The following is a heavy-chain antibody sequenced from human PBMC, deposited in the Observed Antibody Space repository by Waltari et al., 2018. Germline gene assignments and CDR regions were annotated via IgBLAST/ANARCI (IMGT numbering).Heavy chain of an antibody. CDR1: GASVTVGAYY. CDR3: ARGGWQGTLDAYYDY. Sequence: QVQLRESGPGLVKPSQTLSLTCTVSGASVTVGAYYWVWLRQPAGKVLEWIGQIYTSGDARHKSSVKGRLTVSLDSSTNQFSLTLSSVTAADTAVYYCARGGWQGTLDAYYDYWGQGSLVTVSS. J-gene: IGHJ4*02. V-gene: IGHV4-61*09. CDR2: IYTSGDA. D-gene: IGHD6-19*01.